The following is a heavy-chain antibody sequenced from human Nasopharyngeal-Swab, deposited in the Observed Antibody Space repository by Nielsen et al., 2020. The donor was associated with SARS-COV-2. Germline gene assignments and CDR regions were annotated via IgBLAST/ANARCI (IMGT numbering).Heavy chain of an antibody. CDR3: ARDNWQWLVQEYYMDV. J-gene: IGHJ6*03. CDR1: GFTFSSYG. D-gene: IGHD6-19*01. V-gene: IGHV3-33*01. CDR2: IWYDGSNK. Sequence: GESLKISCAASGFTFSSYGMHWVRQAPGKGLEWAAVIWYDGSNKYYADSVKGRFTISRDNSKNTLYLQMNSLRAEDTAVYYCARDNWQWLVQEYYMDVWGKGTTVTVSS.